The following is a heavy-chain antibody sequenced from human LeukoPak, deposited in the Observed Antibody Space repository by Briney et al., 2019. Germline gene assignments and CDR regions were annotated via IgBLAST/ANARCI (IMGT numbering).Heavy chain of an antibody. D-gene: IGHD3-22*01. CDR2: ISSSSSYI. J-gene: IGHJ3*02. CDR1: GFTFSSYS. Sequence: GGSLTLSCAASGFTFSSYSMNWVRQAPGKGLEWVSSISSSSSYIYYADSVKGRFTISRDNAKNSLYLQMNSLRAEDTAVYYCARSDGRNYYDSRSAFDIWGQGTMVTVSS. CDR3: ARSDGRNYYDSRSAFDI. V-gene: IGHV3-21*01.